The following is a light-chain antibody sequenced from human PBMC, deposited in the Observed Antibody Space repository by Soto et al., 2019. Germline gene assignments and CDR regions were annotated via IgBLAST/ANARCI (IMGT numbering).Light chain of an antibody. CDR3: QHYNNWPRT. CDR1: QSVSSN. V-gene: IGKV3-15*01. Sequence: EIVMTQSPATLSVSPGERATLSCRASQSVSSNLAWYQQKPGQAPRLLIYGASTRATGIPARFSGSGSGTEFTLTISSLQSEDFAVYYCQHYNNWPRTFGQGTKVXXK. J-gene: IGKJ1*01. CDR2: GAS.